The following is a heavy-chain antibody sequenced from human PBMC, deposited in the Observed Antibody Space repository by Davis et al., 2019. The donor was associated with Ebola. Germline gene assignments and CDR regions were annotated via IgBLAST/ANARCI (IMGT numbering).Heavy chain of an antibody. CDR3: ARYYVWGSYRYAFDI. V-gene: IGHV4-34*01. D-gene: IGHD3-16*02. CDR1: GGSFSGYY. CDR2: IHHSGST. J-gene: IGHJ3*02. Sequence: SETLSLTCAVYGGSFSGYYWSWIRQPPGKGLEWIGEIHHSGSTNYNPSLKSRVTISVDKSKNQFSLKLSSVTAADTAVYYCARYYVWGSYRYAFDIWGQGTMVTVSS.